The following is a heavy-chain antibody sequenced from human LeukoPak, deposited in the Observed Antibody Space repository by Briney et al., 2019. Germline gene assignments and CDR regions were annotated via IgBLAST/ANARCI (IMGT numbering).Heavy chain of an antibody. Sequence: PSETLSLTCTVSGDSIISYYWSWIRQPPGKGLEWIGYIYYSGSTNYNPSLKSRVTISVDTSKNRFSLKLSSVTAADTAVYYCARGKGDIAEYGDYVYFDYWGQGTLVTVSS. CDR3: ARGKGDIAEYGDYVYFDY. V-gene: IGHV4-59*01. CDR2: IYYSGST. D-gene: IGHD4-17*01. CDR1: GDSIISYY. J-gene: IGHJ4*02.